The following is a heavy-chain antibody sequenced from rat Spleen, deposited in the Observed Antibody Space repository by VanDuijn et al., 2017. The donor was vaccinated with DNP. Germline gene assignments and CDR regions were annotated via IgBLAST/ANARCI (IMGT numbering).Heavy chain of an antibody. D-gene: IGHD1-3*01. CDR3: ARGVNYGSYGWFAY. J-gene: IGHJ3*01. V-gene: IGHV2S8*01. Sequence: QVQLKESGPGLEQPSRTLSLTCTVSGFSLTSHGVSWVRQPPGKGLEWIAAIWSGGSTDYNSALKARLSISRDTSQSQVFLKMNSVQTEDTAMYFCARGVNYGSYGWFAYWGQGTLVTVSS. CDR1: GFSLTSHG. CDR2: IWSGGST.